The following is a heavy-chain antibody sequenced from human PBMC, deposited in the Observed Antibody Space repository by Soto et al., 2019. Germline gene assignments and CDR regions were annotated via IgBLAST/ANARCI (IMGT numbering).Heavy chain of an antibody. CDR2: INPKFGDT. CDR1: GYTFTAYY. V-gene: IGHV1-2*02. J-gene: IGHJ6*02. CDR3: ARNMDYYYGRGSGNGHGV. Sequence: QVQLVQSGAEVKEPGDSVRVSCEASGYTFTAYYIHWVRQAPGQGLEWMGWINPKFGDTTYAQDFQGRVSITRNMSISTVYMDLSSLTSDDTAIYYCARNMDYYYGRGSGNGHGVWGQGTTVTVFS. D-gene: IGHD3-10*02.